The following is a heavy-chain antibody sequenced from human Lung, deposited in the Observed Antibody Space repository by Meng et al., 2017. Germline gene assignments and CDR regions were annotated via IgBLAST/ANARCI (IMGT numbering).Heavy chain of an antibody. V-gene: IGHV1-2*06. Sequence: QVQLVQSGAEGKKPGASAKVSCKASGYTFTDYYRHWVRQAPGQGLEWMGRINPNSGGTNYVQKFQGRVTMTRDTSISTAYMELTRLRSDDTAIYYCARENVGDGGYDFDFWGRGTLVTVSS. CDR3: ARENVGDGGYDFDF. CDR1: GYTFTDYY. CDR2: INPNSGGT. D-gene: IGHD5-12*01. J-gene: IGHJ4*02.